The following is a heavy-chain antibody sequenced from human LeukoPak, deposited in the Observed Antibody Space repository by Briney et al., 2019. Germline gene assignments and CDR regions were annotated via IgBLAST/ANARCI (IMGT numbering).Heavy chain of an antibody. V-gene: IGHV3-11*04. CDR1: GFTFSDSY. D-gene: IGHD6-13*01. CDR3: TTGRRSSSWYYYYYYMDV. J-gene: IGHJ6*03. CDR2: ISNSGSSI. Sequence: GGSLRLSCAASGFTFSDSYMTWIRQAPGKGLEWVSYISNSGSSIYYADSVKGRFTTSRDNAKSSLYLQMNSLRAEDTAVYYCTTGRRSSSWYYYYYYMDVWGKGTTVTVSS.